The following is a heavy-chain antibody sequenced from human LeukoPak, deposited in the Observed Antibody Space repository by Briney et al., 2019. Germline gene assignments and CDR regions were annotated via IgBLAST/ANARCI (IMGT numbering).Heavy chain of an antibody. Sequence: PGGSLRLSCAASGFTFSSYGMNWVRQAPGKGLEWVSSISSSSSYIYYADSVKGRFTISRDNAKNSLYLQMNSLRAEDTAVYYCARFFYCSSTSCYSFRPDAFDIWGQGTMVTVSS. CDR1: GFTFSSYG. CDR3: ARFFYCSSTSCYSFRPDAFDI. D-gene: IGHD2-2*01. J-gene: IGHJ3*02. CDR2: ISSSSSYI. V-gene: IGHV3-21*01.